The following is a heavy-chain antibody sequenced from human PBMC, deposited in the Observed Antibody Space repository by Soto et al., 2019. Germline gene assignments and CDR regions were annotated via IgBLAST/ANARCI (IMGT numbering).Heavy chain of an antibody. Sequence: SVTLSLTRTITSASISSGGYYWSWIRQHPGKGLEWIGYIYYSGSTYYNPSLKSRVTISVDTSKNQFSLKLSSVTAADTAVYYCAREATVVTPSHYDYYGVEVWGQGTTVTVPS. CDR1: SASISSGGYY. J-gene: IGHJ6*02. V-gene: IGHV4-31*03. CDR3: AREATVVTPSHYDYYGVEV. CDR2: IYYSGST. D-gene: IGHD4-17*01.